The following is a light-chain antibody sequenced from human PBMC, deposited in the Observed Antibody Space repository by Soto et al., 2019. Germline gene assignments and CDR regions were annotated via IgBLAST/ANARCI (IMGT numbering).Light chain of an antibody. CDR2: RDS. CDR3: QVWDSSTERV. Sequence: SYELTQPLSVSVALGQTARITCGGNNIGSKNVHWYHQKPGPAPVLVIYRDSNRPSGIPERFSGSNSGNTATLTISRAQAGDEADYYCQVWDSSTERVFGGGTKLTVL. V-gene: IGLV3-9*01. CDR1: NIGSKN. J-gene: IGLJ3*02.